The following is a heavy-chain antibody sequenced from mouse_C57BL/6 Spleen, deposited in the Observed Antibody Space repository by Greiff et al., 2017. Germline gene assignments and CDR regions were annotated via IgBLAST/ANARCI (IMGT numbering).Heavy chain of an antibody. CDR1: GYAFSSYW. V-gene: IGHV1-80*01. CDR3: ERGYDYDSAMDY. Sequence: VQLQQSGAELVKPGASVKISCKASGYAFSSYWMNWVKQRPGKGLEWIGQIYPGDGDTNYNGKFKGKATLTADKSSSTAYMQLSSLTSEDSAVYFCERGYDYDSAMDYWGQGTSVTVSS. CDR2: IYPGDGDT. J-gene: IGHJ4*01. D-gene: IGHD2-4*01.